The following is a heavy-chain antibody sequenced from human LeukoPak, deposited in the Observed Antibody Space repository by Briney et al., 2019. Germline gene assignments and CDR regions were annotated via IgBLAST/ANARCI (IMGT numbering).Heavy chain of an antibody. CDR3: AKGGPYSSSPVDY. CDR1: GFTFSSYG. Sequence: GGSLRLSCAASGFTFSSYGMHWVRQAPGKGLEWVAITSYDESYKNYADSVKGRFTISRDNSKNTLYLQMNSLRAEDTAVYYCAKGGPYSSSPVDYWGQGTLVTVSS. CDR2: TSYDESYK. V-gene: IGHV3-30*18. D-gene: IGHD6-6*01. J-gene: IGHJ4*02.